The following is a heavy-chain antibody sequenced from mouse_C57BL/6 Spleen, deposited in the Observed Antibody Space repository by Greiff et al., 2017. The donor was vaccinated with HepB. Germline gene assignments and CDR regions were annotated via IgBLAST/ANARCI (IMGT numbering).Heavy chain of an antibody. V-gene: IGHV1-80*01. Sequence: QVQLKQSGAELVKPGASVKISCKASGYAFSSYWMNWVKQRPGKGLEWIGQIYPGDGDTNYNGKFKGKATLTADKSSSTAYMQLSSLTSEDSAVYFCARGATVVDAWFAYWGQGTLVTVSA. J-gene: IGHJ3*01. CDR2: IYPGDGDT. CDR3: ARGATVVDAWFAY. CDR1: GYAFSSYW. D-gene: IGHD1-1*01.